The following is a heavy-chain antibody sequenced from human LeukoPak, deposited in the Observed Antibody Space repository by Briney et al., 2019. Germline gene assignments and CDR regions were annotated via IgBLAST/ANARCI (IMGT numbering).Heavy chain of an antibody. CDR2: IIPIFGTA. V-gene: IGHV1-69*13. J-gene: IGHJ4*02. CDR3: AASSTSCY. CDR1: GRTFSSYA. D-gene: IGHD2-2*01. Sequence: ATVKVSCRASGRTFSSYAISWVRQAPGQGLEWMGGIIPIFGTANYAQKFQGRVTITADESTSTAYMELSSLRSEHTAVYYCAASSTSCYWGQGTLVTVSS.